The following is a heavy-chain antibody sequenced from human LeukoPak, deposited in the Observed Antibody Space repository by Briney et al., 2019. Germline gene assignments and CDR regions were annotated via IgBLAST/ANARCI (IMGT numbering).Heavy chain of an antibody. CDR2: FDPEDGET. V-gene: IGHV1-24*01. Sequence: ASVKVSCKASGYTFTSYGISWVRQAPGKGLEWMGGFDPEDGETIYAQKFQGRVTMTEDTSTDTAYMELSSLRSEDTAVYYCATVMVKQQLGWNWFDPWGQGTLVTVSS. D-gene: IGHD6-13*01. J-gene: IGHJ5*02. CDR1: GYTFTSYG. CDR3: ATVMVKQQLGWNWFDP.